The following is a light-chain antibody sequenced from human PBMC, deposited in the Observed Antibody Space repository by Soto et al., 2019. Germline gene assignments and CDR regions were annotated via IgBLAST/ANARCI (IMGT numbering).Light chain of an antibody. CDR2: DAS. V-gene: IGKV3-11*01. J-gene: IGKJ5*01. Sequence: IVLTQSPATLSLSPGERATLSCRASQSVSSYLAWYQQKPGQAPRLLIYDASNRATGIPARFSGSGSGTDFTLTISSLEPEDFAVYYCQQRSNGPPISFGHGTLLEIK. CDR1: QSVSSY. CDR3: QQRSNGPPIS.